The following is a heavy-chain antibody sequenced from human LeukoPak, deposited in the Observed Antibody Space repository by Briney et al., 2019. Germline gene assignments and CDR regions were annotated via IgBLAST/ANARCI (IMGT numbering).Heavy chain of an antibody. Sequence: ASVKVSYKASGYTFTTYDINWVRQATGQGLEWMGWMNPNSGNTGYAQKFQGRVTMTRNTSISTAYMELSSLRSEDTAVYYCARGPNKSDGGNSGSAWFDPWGQGTLVTVSS. V-gene: IGHV1-8*01. D-gene: IGHD4-23*01. CDR1: GYTFTTYD. CDR2: MNPNSGNT. J-gene: IGHJ5*02. CDR3: ARGPNKSDGGNSGSAWFDP.